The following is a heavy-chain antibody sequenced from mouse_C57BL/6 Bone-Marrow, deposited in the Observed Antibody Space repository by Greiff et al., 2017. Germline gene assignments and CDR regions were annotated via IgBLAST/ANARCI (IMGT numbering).Heavy chain of an antibody. CDR1: GFTFTDYY. V-gene: IGHV7-3*01. D-gene: IGHD2-3*01. J-gene: IGHJ4*01. CDR2: IRNKANGYTT. CDR3: ASSDGYQYAMDY. Sequence: EVQRVESGGGLVQPGGSLSLSCAASGFTFTDYYMSWVRQPPGKALEWLGFIRNKANGYTTEYSASVKGRFTISRDNSQSILYLQMNALRAEDSATYYCASSDGYQYAMDYWGQGTSVTVSS.